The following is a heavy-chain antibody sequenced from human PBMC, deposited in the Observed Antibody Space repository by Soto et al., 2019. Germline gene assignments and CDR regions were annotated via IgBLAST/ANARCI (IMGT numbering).Heavy chain of an antibody. CDR3: ARHTEYYYYYMDV. Sequence: PSETLSLTCTVSGGSISSYYWSWIRQPQGRGRECIGYINYSGSTNYNPSLKSRVTISVDTSKNQFSLKLSSVTAADTAVYYCARHTEYYYYYMDVWGKGTTVTVSS. CDR2: INYSGST. CDR1: GGSISSYY. J-gene: IGHJ6*03. V-gene: IGHV4-59*08. D-gene: IGHD4-17*01.